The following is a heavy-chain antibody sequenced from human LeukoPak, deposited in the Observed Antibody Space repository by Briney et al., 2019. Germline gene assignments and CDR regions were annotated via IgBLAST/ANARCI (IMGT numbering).Heavy chain of an antibody. CDR3: AKDPYSYGSYFDY. CDR2: IWYDGRDK. J-gene: IGHJ4*02. CDR1: GFTFSGCG. V-gene: IGHV3-30*02. D-gene: IGHD5-18*01. Sequence: GGSLRLXCAASGFTFSGCGMHWVRQAPGKELEWVAFIWYDGRDKYYTDSVKGRFTISRDNSKNTLYLQMNSLRAEDTAMYYCAKDPYSYGSYFDYWGQGTLVTVSS.